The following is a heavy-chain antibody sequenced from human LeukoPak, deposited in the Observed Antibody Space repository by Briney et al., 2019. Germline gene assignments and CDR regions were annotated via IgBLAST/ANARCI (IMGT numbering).Heavy chain of an antibody. Sequence: ASVKVSCKASGYTFTSYGIGWVRQAPGQGLEWMGWISASNGNTNYAQKLQGRVTMTTDTPTSTAYMELRSLRSDDTAVYYCARDRLSIAAAWSDYWGQGTLVTVSS. CDR2: ISASNGNT. V-gene: IGHV1-18*01. J-gene: IGHJ4*02. CDR3: ARDRLSIAAAWSDY. D-gene: IGHD6-13*01. CDR1: GYTFTSYG.